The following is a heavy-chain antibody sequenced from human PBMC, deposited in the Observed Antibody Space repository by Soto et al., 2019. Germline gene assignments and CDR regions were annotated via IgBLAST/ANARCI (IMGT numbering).Heavy chain of an antibody. CDR3: ASLEFRCSSTSCYADYFDY. CDR2: ISAYNGNT. J-gene: IGHJ4*02. CDR1: GYTFTSYG. D-gene: IGHD2-2*01. Sequence: ASVKVSCKASGYTFTSYGISWVRQAPGQGLEWMGWISAYNGNTNYAQKLQGRVTMTTDTSTSTAYMELRSLRSDDTAVYYCASLEFRCSSTSCYADYFDYWGQGTLVTVSS. V-gene: IGHV1-18*01.